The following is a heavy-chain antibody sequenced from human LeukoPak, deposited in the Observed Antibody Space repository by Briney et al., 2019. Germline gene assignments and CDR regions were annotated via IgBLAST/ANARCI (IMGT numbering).Heavy chain of an antibody. Sequence: TGGSLRLSCAASGFTFRSYGMHWVRPAPGKGLEWVSAISGSGGSTYYADSVKGRFTISRDNSKNTLYLQMNSLRAEDTAVYYCAKVLRGYSPRDYWGQGTLVTVSS. D-gene: IGHD3-22*01. J-gene: IGHJ4*02. CDR2: ISGSGGST. V-gene: IGHV3-23*01. CDR1: GFTFRSYG. CDR3: AKVLRGYSPRDY.